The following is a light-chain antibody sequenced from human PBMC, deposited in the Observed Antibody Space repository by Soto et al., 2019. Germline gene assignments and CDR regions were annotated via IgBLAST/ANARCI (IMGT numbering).Light chain of an antibody. V-gene: IGKV3-20*01. CDR3: QLYDNSRFT. CDR1: QTISSYY. Sequence: EIVLTQSPGTLSLSPGERGTLSCRASQTISSYYLAWYQQRPGQPPRLLIYGASSGATGIPDRFSGSGSGTDFTLTISRLEPEDFAVYYCQLYDNSRFTFGPGTKVDIK. CDR2: GAS. J-gene: IGKJ3*01.